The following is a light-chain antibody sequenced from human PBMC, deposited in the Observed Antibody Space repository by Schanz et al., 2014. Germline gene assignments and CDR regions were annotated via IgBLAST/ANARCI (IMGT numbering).Light chain of an antibody. V-gene: IGKV3-20*01. J-gene: IGKJ4*01. CDR1: QSVTSSH. Sequence: EIVLTQSPGTLSLSPGERATLSCRASQSVTSSHLAWYQQKPGQAPRLLIFGASNRATDIPDRFSGSGSGTDFTLTISRVEPEDFAVYYCQQYGSSRLTFGGGTKVEI. CDR3: QQYGSSRLT. CDR2: GAS.